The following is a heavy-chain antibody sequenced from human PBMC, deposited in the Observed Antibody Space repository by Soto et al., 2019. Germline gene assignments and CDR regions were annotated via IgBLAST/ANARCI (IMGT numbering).Heavy chain of an antibody. V-gene: IGHV1-8*01. CDR2: MNPNSGNT. D-gene: IGHD3-3*01. CDR1: GYTFTSYD. J-gene: IGHJ6*03. CDR3: ARVPAYYDFWSGYYPRLYYYYYYMDV. Sequence: ASVKVSCKASGYTFTSYDINWVRQATGQGLEWMGWMNPNSGNTGYAQKFQGRVTMTRNTSISTAYMELSSLRSEDTAVYYCARVPAYYDFWSGYYPRLYYYYYYMDVWG.